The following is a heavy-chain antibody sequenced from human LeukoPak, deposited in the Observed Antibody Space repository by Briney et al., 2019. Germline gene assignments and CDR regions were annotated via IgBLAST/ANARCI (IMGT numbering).Heavy chain of an antibody. J-gene: IGHJ6*02. CDR2: INPNSGGT. V-gene: IGHV1-2*02. CDR3: ASYIVANYGMDV. Sequence: ASVKVSRKASGYTFTGYYMHWVRQAPGQGLEWMGWINPNSGGTNYAQKFQGRVTMTRDTSISTAYMELSRLRSDDTAVYYCASYIVANYGMDVWGQGTTVTVSS. D-gene: IGHD5-12*01. CDR1: GYTFTGYY.